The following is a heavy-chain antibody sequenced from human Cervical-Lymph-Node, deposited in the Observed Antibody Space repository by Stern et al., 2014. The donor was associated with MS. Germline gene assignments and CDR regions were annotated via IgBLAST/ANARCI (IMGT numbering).Heavy chain of an antibody. CDR3: AAIGPRMEGACFDI. D-gene: IGHD2-21*01. V-gene: IGHV4-31*03. CDR1: GAPVSSGGYY. Sequence: QLQESGPGLVKPSQTLSLSCTVSGAPVSSGGYYWTWIRQLPGKGLEWVGYIHHTGATFYNPSLKSRVAISVDTSENQFSLKLTSVTAADTAVYYCAAIGPRMEGACFDIWGQGTMVTVSS. J-gene: IGHJ3*02. CDR2: IHHTGAT.